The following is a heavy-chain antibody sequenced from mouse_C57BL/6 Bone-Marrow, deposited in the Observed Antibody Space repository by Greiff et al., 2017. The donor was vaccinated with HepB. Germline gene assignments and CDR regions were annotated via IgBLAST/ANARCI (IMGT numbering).Heavy chain of an antibody. CDR2: IDPEDGDT. CDR3: TTRYYYGSSPFAY. D-gene: IGHD1-1*01. J-gene: IGHJ3*01. Sequence: EVQGVESGAELVRPGASVKLSCTASGFNIKDYYMHWVKQRPEQGLEWIGRIDPEDGDTEYDPKFQGKATMTADTSSNTAYMQLSSLTSEDTAVYYCTTRYYYGSSPFAYWGQGTLVTVSA. V-gene: IGHV14-1*01. CDR1: GFNIKDYY.